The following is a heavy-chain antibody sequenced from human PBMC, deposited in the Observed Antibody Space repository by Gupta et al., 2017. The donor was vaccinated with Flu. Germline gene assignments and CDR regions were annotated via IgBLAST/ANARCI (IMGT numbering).Heavy chain of an antibody. V-gene: IGHV3-23*01. CDR3: AKDRSCSGGSCYLEY. D-gene: IGHD2-15*01. Sequence: EVQLLESGGGLVQPGGSLRLSCAASGFPFSSYAMSWVRQAPGKGLEWVSVISGNGGSTYSADSVKGRFTISRDNSKNTFYLQMNGLRAEDTAVYYCAKDRSCSGGSCYLEYWGQGTLVIVSS. CDR2: ISGNGGST. J-gene: IGHJ4*02. CDR1: GFPFSSYA.